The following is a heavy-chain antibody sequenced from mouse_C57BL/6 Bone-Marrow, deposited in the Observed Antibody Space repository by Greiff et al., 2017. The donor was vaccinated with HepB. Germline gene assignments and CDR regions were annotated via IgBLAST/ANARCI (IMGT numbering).Heavy chain of an antibody. CDR3: ALGFAY. Sequence: VQLQQPGAELVKPGASVKLSCKASGYTFTSYWMQWVKQRPGQGLEWIGEIDPSDSYTNYNQKFKGKATLTVDTSSSTAYMQLSSLTSEDSAVYYCALGFAYWGQGTLVTVSA. CDR2: IDPSDSYT. CDR1: GYTFTSYW. V-gene: IGHV1-50*01. J-gene: IGHJ3*01.